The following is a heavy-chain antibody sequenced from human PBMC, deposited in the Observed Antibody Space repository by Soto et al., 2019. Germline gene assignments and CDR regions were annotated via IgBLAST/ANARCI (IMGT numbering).Heavy chain of an antibody. CDR3: ATRGTDYSIIDY. Sequence: QLQLQESDPGLVKPSETLSLTCTVSGGSISSSSYYWGWIRQPPGKGLEWIGSIYYSGSTYYNPSLKSRVTISVDTSKNQFSLKLSSVTAADTAVYYCATRGTDYSIIDYWGQGTLVTVSS. D-gene: IGHD3-10*01. V-gene: IGHV4-39*01. CDR1: GGSISSSSYY. J-gene: IGHJ4*02. CDR2: IYYSGST.